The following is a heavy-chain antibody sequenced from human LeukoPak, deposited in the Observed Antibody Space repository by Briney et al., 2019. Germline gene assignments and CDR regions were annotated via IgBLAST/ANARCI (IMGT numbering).Heavy chain of an antibody. D-gene: IGHD1-1*01. CDR1: GFTFSSYG. CDR2: IWYDGSNK. V-gene: IGHV3-33*01. CDR3: ARDLSNLPNGIDY. J-gene: IGHJ4*02. Sequence: QTGGSLRLSCAASGFTFSSYGMHWVRQAPGKGLEWVAVIWYDGSNKYYADSVKGRFTISRDNSKNTLYLQMNSLGAEDTAVYYCARDLSNLPNGIDYWGQGTLVTVSS.